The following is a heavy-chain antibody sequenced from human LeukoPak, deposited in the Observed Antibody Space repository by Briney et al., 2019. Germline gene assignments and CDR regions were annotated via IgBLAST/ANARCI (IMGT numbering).Heavy chain of an antibody. Sequence: GASVKVSCKASGGTFSSYAISWVRQAPGQGLEWMGGIIPIFDTANYAQKFQGRVTITADESTSTAYMELSSLRSEDTAVYYCAGERSGSYHSDYWGQGTLVTVSS. D-gene: IGHD1-26*01. CDR1: GGTFSSYA. V-gene: IGHV1-69*13. J-gene: IGHJ4*02. CDR3: AGERSGSYHSDY. CDR2: IIPIFDTA.